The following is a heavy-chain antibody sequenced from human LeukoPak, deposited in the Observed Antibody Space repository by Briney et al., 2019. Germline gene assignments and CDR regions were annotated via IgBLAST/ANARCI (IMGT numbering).Heavy chain of an antibody. CDR2: IKQDGSEK. J-gene: IGHJ3*02. Sequence: PGGSLRLSCAASGFTLSSYWMSWVRQAPGKGLEWVANIKQDGSEKYYVDSVKGRFTISRDNAKSSLYLQMNSLRAEDTAVYYCARDTYYDSRKGAFDIWGQGTMVTVSS. CDR1: GFTLSSYW. CDR3: ARDTYYDSRKGAFDI. D-gene: IGHD3-22*01. V-gene: IGHV3-7*01.